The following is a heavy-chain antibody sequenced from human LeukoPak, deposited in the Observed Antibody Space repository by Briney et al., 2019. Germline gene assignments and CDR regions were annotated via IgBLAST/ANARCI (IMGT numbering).Heavy chain of an antibody. D-gene: IGHD6-13*01. CDR2: IYYSGST. CDR1: GGSISSYY. J-gene: IGHJ4*02. CDR3: ARRLAGTEDY. V-gene: IGHV4-59*08. Sequence: PSETLSLTCTVSGGSISSYYWSWIRQPPGKGLEWIGYIYYSGSTNYNPSLKRRVTISVDTSKNQFSLKLTSVTAADTAVYYCARRLAGTEDYWGQGTLVTVS.